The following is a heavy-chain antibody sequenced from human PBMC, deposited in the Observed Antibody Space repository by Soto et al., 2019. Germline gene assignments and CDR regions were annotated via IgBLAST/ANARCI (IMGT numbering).Heavy chain of an antibody. D-gene: IGHD3-10*01. J-gene: IGHJ6*02. CDR3: ARHYWVGGMDA. V-gene: IGHV1-69*02. CDR1: GGTFSSYT. CDR2: IIPILGIA. Sequence: QVQLVQSGAEVKKPGSSVKVSCKASGGTFSSYTISWVRQAPGQGLEWMGRIIPILGIANYAQKFQGRVTITADKSTSTAYMELSSLRSEDTAVYYCARHYWVGGMDAWGQGTTVTVSS.